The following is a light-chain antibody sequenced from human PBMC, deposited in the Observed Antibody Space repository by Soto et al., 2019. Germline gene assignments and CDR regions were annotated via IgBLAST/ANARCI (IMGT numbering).Light chain of an antibody. CDR3: QHYNSYSEA. J-gene: IGKJ1*01. Sequence: DIQMTQSPSPLSGSVGDRVTITCRASQTISSWLAWYQQKPGKAPKLLIYKASTLKSGVPSRFSGSGSGTEFNLTISSLQPDDFATYYCQHYNSYSEAFGQGTKVELK. V-gene: IGKV1-5*03. CDR1: QTISSW. CDR2: KAS.